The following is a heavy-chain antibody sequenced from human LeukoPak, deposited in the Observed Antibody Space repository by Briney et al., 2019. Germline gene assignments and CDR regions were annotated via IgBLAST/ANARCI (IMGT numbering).Heavy chain of an antibody. V-gene: IGHV4-34*01. CDR3: ARSTGTLYYYYYYMDV. D-gene: IGHD1-1*01. CDR2: INHSGST. Sequence: SETLSLTXAVYGGSFSGYYWSWIRQPPGKGLEWIGEINHSGSTNYNPSLKSRVTISVDTSKNQFSLKLSSVTAADTAVYYCARSTGTLYYYYYYMDVWGKGTTVTVSS. J-gene: IGHJ6*03. CDR1: GGSFSGYY.